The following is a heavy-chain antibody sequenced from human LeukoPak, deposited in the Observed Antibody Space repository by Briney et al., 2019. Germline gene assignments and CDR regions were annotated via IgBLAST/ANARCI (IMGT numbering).Heavy chain of an antibody. J-gene: IGHJ3*02. CDR3: ASPPRSSTPYVAFDI. CDR2: IYYSGST. CDR1: GGSISSYY. D-gene: IGHD2-2*01. V-gene: IGHV4-59*08. Sequence: PSETLSLTCTVSGGSISSYYWSWIRQPPGKGLEWIGYIYYSGSTNYNPSLKSRVTISVDTSKNQFSLKLSSVTAADTAVYYCASPPRSSTPYVAFDIGGKGTMATVS.